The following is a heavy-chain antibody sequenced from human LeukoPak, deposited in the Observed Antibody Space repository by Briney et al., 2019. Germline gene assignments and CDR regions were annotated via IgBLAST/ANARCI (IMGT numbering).Heavy chain of an antibody. V-gene: IGHV3-30-3*01. CDR1: GFTFSTYA. CDR3: AKDRRYGSGSYYTRLYFDY. J-gene: IGHJ4*02. Sequence: GGSLRLSCAASGFTFSTYAIHWVRQAPGKGLEGVAIISYDGSNKYYTDSVRGRFTISRDNSKNTLYLQMNSLRAEDTAVYYCAKDRRYGSGSYYTRLYFDYWGQGTLVTVSS. CDR2: ISYDGSNK. D-gene: IGHD3-10*01.